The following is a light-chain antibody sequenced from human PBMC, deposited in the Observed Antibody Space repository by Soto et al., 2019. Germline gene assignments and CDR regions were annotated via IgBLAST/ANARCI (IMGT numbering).Light chain of an antibody. V-gene: IGKV3-20*01. CDR2: GAS. CDR1: QSVSSSCD. CDR3: QQYSSSPPYT. Sequence: EIVLTQSPGTLSLSPGERATLSCRASQSVSSSCDLAWYQQKPGPAPRLLIYGASSRATGIPVRFSGSGSGTEFTLTISRLESEDFAVYYCQQYSSSPPYTFGQGTKLEIK. J-gene: IGKJ2*01.